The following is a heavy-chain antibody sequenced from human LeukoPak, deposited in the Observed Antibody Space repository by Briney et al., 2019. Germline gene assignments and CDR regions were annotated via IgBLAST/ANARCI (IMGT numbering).Heavy chain of an antibody. CDR1: GGSISSGGYY. D-gene: IGHD6-13*01. CDR3: ARDRGQERGAAGYFDS. Sequence: SQTLSLTCTISGGSISSGGYYWSWIRQHPGKGLEWIGFTYYSGSTNYNPSFKSRVTISVDTSKNQFSLKLSSVPAADTAVYYCARDRGQERGAAGYFDSWGQGSPVTVSS. V-gene: IGHV4-31*03. CDR2: TYYSGST. J-gene: IGHJ4*02.